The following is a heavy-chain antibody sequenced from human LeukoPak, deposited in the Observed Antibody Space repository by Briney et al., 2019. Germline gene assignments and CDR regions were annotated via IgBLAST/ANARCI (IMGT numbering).Heavy chain of an antibody. D-gene: IGHD2-2*01. J-gene: IGHJ4*02. Sequence: GGSLRLSCAASGFTVSSNHMSWVRQAPGKGLEWVSVIYSGGSTYYADSVKGRFTISRDNSKNTLYLQMNSLRAEDTAVYYCARGYYQLLFDYWGQGTLVTVSS. CDR3: ARGYYQLLFDY. CDR2: IYSGGST. V-gene: IGHV3-66*01. CDR1: GFTVSSNH.